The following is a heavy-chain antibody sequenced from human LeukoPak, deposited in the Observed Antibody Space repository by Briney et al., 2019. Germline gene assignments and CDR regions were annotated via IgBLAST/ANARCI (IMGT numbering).Heavy chain of an antibody. CDR1: GGTFSSYA. CDR3: ASGSITTLTLPYV. J-gene: IGHJ3*01. Sequence: SVKVSCKASGGTFSSYAISWVRQAPGEGLEWMGRIIPIFGTANYAQKFQGRVTITTDESTSTAYMELSSLRSEDTAVYYCASGSITTLTLPYVWGKGTMVTVSS. D-gene: IGHD1-14*01. V-gene: IGHV1-69*05. CDR2: IIPIFGTA.